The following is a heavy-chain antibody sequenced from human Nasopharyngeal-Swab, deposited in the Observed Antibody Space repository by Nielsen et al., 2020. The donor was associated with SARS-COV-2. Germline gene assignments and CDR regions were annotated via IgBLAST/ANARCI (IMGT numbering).Heavy chain of an antibody. CDR1: GFTFSSFG. D-gene: IGHD3/OR15-3a*01. V-gene: IGHV3-30*03. Sequence: GGSLRLSCAASGFTFSSFGMHWVRQAPGKGLEWVAFIAHDASNEYYGDSVKGRFSISRDSSKNTLYLQMDSLRGEDTAVYYCARDRDYSFDYWGQGTLVTVSS. CDR3: ARDRDYSFDY. J-gene: IGHJ4*02. CDR2: IAHDASNE.